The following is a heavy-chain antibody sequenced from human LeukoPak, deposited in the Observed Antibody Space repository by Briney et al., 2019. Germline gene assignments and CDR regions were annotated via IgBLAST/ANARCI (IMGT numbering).Heavy chain of an antibody. CDR3: TSWGDTTAEYFQR. J-gene: IGHJ1*01. Sequence: GGSLRLSCAASGFTFSCYAMSWVRQAPGKGLEWVAHINPDGRDTYYVDSVKGRFTISRDNAQNSMYLQMNSLRVEDTAVYYCTSWGDTTAEYFQRWGQGTLVTVSS. CDR1: GFTFSCYA. V-gene: IGHV3-7*01. CDR2: INPDGRDT. D-gene: IGHD2-21*02.